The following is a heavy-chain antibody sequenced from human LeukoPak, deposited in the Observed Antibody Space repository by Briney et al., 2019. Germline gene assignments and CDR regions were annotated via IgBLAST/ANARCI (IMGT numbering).Heavy chain of an antibody. D-gene: IGHD2-15*01. CDR3: ATTMGYLDYCSGGTCYSMLD. J-gene: IGHJ4*02. V-gene: IGHV1-69*05. CDR1: GGTFSSYA. Sequence: SVKVSCKASGGTFSSYAISWVRQAPGQGLEWMGGIIPIFGTANYAQKFQGRVTITTDESTSTAYMELSSLRSEDTAVYYCATTMGYLDYCSGGTCYSMLDWGQGTLVTVFS. CDR2: IIPIFGTA.